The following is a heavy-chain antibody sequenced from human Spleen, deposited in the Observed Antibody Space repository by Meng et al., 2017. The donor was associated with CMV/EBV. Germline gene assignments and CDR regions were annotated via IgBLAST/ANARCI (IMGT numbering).Heavy chain of an antibody. CDR1: GGSVSSGNYY. V-gene: IGHV4-61*01. J-gene: IGHJ6*02. D-gene: IGHD3-9*01. CDR2: IHYSGST. Sequence: GSLRLSCTVSGGSVSSGNYYWTWIRQPPGKGLEWIGYIHYSGSTNYNPSLKSRVTISVDTSKNQFSLKLSSVTAADTAVYYCARDSNYDILTGRTYYYGMDVWGQGTTVTVSS. CDR3: ARDSNYDILTGRTYYYGMDV.